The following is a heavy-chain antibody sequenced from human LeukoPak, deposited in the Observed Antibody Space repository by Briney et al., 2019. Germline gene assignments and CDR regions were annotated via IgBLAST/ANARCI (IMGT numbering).Heavy chain of an antibody. Sequence: SETLSLTCAVYGESFSGYYWSWIRQPPGKGLEWIGVINHSGSTNYNPSLESRVTISVDTSKNQFSLKLSSVTAADTAVYYCARGFYYETSAYFDYWGQGTLVTVSS. CDR2: INHSGST. J-gene: IGHJ4*02. D-gene: IGHD3-22*01. CDR3: ARGFYYETSAYFDY. V-gene: IGHV4-34*01. CDR1: GESFSGYY.